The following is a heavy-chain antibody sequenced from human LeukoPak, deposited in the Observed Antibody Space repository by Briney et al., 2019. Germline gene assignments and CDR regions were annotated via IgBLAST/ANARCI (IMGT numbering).Heavy chain of an antibody. CDR3: ARARPGYDTPPYYFDF. D-gene: IGHD3-16*01. J-gene: IGHJ4*02. V-gene: IGHV3-48*01. CDR1: GFAFSTYS. CDR2: IISSSSVI. Sequence: GGSLRLSCATSGFAFSTYSMNWVRQAPGKGLEWISYIISSSSVIYYADSVKGRFTISRDNAKSSLYLQMNSLRAEDTAVYYCARARPGYDTPPYYFDFWGQGTLVTVSS.